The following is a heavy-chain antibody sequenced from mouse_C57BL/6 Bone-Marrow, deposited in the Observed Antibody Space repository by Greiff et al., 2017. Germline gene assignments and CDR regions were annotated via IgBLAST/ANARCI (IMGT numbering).Heavy chain of an antibody. CDR3: ARDRTGIAMDY. V-gene: IGHV3-6*01. D-gene: IGHD4-1*01. Sequence: EVKLQESGPGLVKPSQSLSLTCSVTGYSITSGYFWNLIRQFPGNQLEWMGNISYDGSNNYKPYLKKRIAITRDTSNNQCFLKLNSVTTEDTATYYCARDRTGIAMDYWCRGTSVTVSS. CDR1: GYSITSGYF. CDR2: ISYDGSN. J-gene: IGHJ4*01.